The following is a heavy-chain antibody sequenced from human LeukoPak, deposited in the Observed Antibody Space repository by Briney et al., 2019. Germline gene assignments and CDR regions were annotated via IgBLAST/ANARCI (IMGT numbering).Heavy chain of an antibody. CDR2: ISSSGSTI. CDR1: GFTFSSYS. J-gene: IGHJ6*02. V-gene: IGHV3-48*04. CDR3: ARGHYGMDV. Sequence: GGSLRLSCAASGFTFSSYSMNWVRQAPGKGLEWVSYISSSGSTIYYADSVKGRFTISRDNGRNSLYLQMNSLRAEDTAVYYCARGHYGMDVWGQGTTVIVSS.